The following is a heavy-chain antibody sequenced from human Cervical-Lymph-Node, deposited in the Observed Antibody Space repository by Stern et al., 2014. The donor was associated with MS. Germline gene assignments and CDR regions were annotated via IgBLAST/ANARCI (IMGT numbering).Heavy chain of an antibody. Sequence: VQLVQSGAEVERPGASVKVSCKASGYTFTAYFLHWVRQAPGQGLEWMGWISPKTGSATYAQKVQDRVTMTRDTSINTGYMEVSSLRSDDTAVYYCARDRGSYSDYWGQGTLVAVSS. V-gene: IGHV1-2*02. J-gene: IGHJ4*02. CDR2: ISPKTGSA. CDR3: ARDRGSYSDY. CDR1: GYTFTAYF. D-gene: IGHD1-26*01.